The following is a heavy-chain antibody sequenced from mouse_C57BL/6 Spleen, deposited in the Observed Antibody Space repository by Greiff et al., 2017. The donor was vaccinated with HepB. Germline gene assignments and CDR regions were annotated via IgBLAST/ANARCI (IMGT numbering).Heavy chain of an antibody. CDR3: AREYSNYGDWYFDV. V-gene: IGHV1-22*01. CDR2: INPNNGGT. Sequence: EVKLMESGPELVKPGASVKMSCKASGYTFTDYNMHWVKQSHGKSLEWIGYINPNNGGTSYNQKFKGKATLTVNKSSSTAYMELRSLTSEDSAVYYCAREYSNYGDWYFDVWGTGTTVTVSS. CDR1: GYTFTDYN. D-gene: IGHD2-5*01. J-gene: IGHJ1*03.